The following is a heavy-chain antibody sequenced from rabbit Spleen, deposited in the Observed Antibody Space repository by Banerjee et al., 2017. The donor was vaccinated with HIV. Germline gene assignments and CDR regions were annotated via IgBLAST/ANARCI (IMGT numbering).Heavy chain of an antibody. V-gene: IGHV1S40*01. CDR2: IYGGSSGST. D-gene: IGHD2-1*01. J-gene: IGHJ6*01. CDR3: ARGGLFGLDDL. CDR1: GFSFSSSYY. Sequence: QSLEESGGGLVQPEGSLTLTCTASGFSFSSSYYMCWVRQAPGKGLEWIACIYGGSSGSTYYASWAKGRFTISKTSSTTVTLQMTSLTAADTATYFCARGGLFGLDDLWGPGTLVTV.